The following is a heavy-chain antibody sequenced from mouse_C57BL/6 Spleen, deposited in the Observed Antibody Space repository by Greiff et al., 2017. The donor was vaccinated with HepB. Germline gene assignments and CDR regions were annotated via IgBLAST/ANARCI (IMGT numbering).Heavy chain of an antibody. V-gene: IGHV1-66*01. CDR3: ARSGIHYFDY. CDR2: IYPGSGNT. D-gene: IGHD3-1*01. CDR1: GYSFTSYY. Sequence: QVQLQQSGPELVKPGASVKISCKASGYSFTSYYIHWVKQRPGQGLEWIGWIYPGSGNTKYNEKFKGKATLTADTSSSTAYMQLSSLTSEDSAVYYCARSGIHYFDYWGQGTTLTVSS. J-gene: IGHJ2*01.